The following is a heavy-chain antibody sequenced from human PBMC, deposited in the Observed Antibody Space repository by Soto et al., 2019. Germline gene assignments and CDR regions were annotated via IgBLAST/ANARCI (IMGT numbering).Heavy chain of an antibody. CDR2: IWYDGSNK. D-gene: IGHD6-19*01. V-gene: IGHV3-33*01. Sequence: QPGVSLRLSCAAPGFTFSSYGMHWVRQAPGKGLEWVAVIWYDGSNKYYADSVKGRFTISRDNSKNTLYLQMNSLRAEDTAVYYCARDRIAVAGTTWFGAFDIWGQGTMVTVSS. CDR3: ARDRIAVAGTTWFGAFDI. J-gene: IGHJ3*02. CDR1: GFTFSSYG.